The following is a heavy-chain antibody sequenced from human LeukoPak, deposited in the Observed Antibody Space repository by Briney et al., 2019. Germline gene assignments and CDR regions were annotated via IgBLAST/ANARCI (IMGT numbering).Heavy chain of an antibody. D-gene: IGHD5-24*01. CDR3: ARRLRDGYSRANDY. CDR1: GGSFSGYY. V-gene: IGHV4-34*01. Sequence: SETLSLTCAVYGGSFSGYYWSWIRQPPGKGLEWIGEINHSGSTNYNPSLKSRVTISVDTSKNQFSLKLSSVTAADTAVYYCARRLRDGYSRANDYWGQGTLVTVSS. J-gene: IGHJ4*02. CDR2: INHSGST.